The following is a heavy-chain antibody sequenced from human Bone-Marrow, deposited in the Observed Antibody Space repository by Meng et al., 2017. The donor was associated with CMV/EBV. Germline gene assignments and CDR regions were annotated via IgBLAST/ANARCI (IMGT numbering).Heavy chain of an antibody. Sequence: GESLKISCKGSGYSFTSYWIGWVRQMPGKGLEWMGIIYPGDSDTRYSPSFQGQVTISADKSISTAYLQWSSLKASDTAMYYCARTRITMVRGVIATYYFDYWGHGTLVTVSS. J-gene: IGHJ4*01. V-gene: IGHV5-51*01. CDR3: ARTRITMVRGVIATYYFDY. CDR1: GYSFTSYW. D-gene: IGHD3-10*01. CDR2: IYPGDSDT.